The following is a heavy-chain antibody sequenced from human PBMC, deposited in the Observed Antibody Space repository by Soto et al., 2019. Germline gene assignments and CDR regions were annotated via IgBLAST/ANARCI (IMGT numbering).Heavy chain of an antibody. Sequence: SETLSLTCTVSGGSISSGGYSWSWIRQPPGKGLEWIGHMYYSGSTKYNPSLKSRVTISIDTSRNHFSLKLTSVTAADTALYYCARGYYDSSGYYPWGQGTLVTVSS. V-gene: IGHV4-61*03. CDR3: ARGYYDSSGYYP. J-gene: IGHJ5*02. CDR1: GGSISSGGYS. D-gene: IGHD3-22*01. CDR2: MYYSGST.